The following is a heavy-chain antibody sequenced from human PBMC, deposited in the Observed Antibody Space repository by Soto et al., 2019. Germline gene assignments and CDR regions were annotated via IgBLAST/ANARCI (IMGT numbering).Heavy chain of an antibody. J-gene: IGHJ4*02. CDR2: IYFGDSNV. D-gene: IGHD1-26*01. CDR1: GDNFSNYW. CDR3: ARRRNIVGAPFEF. Sequence: PGESLQISCQGFGDNFSNYWIGWVRQMPGKGLECMGIIYFGDSNVRYSPSFKGQVTISADKSTSTAYLQWSSLKASDAAVYYCARRRNIVGAPFEFWGEGTLVTVSS. V-gene: IGHV5-51*01.